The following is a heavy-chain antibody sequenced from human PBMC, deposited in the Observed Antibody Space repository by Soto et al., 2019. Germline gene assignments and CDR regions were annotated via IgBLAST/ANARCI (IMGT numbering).Heavy chain of an antibody. CDR2: INHSGST. Sequence: QVQLQQWGAGLLKPSETLSLTCAVYGGSFSGYYWSWIRQPPGKGLEWIGEINHSGSTNYNPSLKSRVTISVDTSKNQFSLKLSSVTAADTAVYYCARGLYQLAEFDYWGQGTLVTVSS. V-gene: IGHV4-34*01. J-gene: IGHJ4*02. D-gene: IGHD6-13*01. CDR1: GGSFSGYY. CDR3: ARGLYQLAEFDY.